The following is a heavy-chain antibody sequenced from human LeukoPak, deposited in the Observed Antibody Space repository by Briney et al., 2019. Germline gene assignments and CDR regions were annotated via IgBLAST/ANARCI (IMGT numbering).Heavy chain of an antibody. CDR2: ISGSGGST. V-gene: IGHV3-23*01. Sequence: GGSLRLSCAASGFTFSSYAMSWVRRAPGKGLEWVSAISGSGGSTYYADSVKGRFTISRDNSKNTLYLQMNSLRAEDTAVYYCAKDILPIAAAGTCFDYWGQGTLVTVSS. D-gene: IGHD6-13*01. J-gene: IGHJ4*02. CDR1: GFTFSSYA. CDR3: AKDILPIAAAGTCFDY.